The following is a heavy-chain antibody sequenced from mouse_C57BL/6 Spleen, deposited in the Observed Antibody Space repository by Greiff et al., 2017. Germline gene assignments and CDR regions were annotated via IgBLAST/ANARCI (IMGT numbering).Heavy chain of an antibody. CDR2: IRNKANGYTT. D-gene: IGHD1-1*01. J-gene: IGHJ2*01. CDR3: ARSSIYYYGSSHFDY. CDR1: GFTFTDYY. Sequence: EVKLMESGGGLVQPGGSLSLSCAASGFTFTDYYMSWVRQPPGKALEWLGFIRNKANGYTTEYSASVKGRFTISRDNSQSILYLQMNALRAEDSATYYCARSSIYYYGSSHFDYWGQGTTLTVSS. V-gene: IGHV7-3*01.